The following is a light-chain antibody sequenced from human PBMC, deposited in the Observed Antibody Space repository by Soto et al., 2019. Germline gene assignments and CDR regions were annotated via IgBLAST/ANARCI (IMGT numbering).Light chain of an antibody. Sequence: DIQMTQSPSSLSASVGERVTITCGASQDISSWLAWYQQKPGKAPNLLIYTASNLQSGVPSRFSGSGSGTHFTLTISSLQPEDFATYYCQQSDGFPITFGQGTRLEIK. CDR2: TAS. J-gene: IGKJ5*01. CDR1: QDISSW. CDR3: QQSDGFPIT. V-gene: IGKV1-12*01.